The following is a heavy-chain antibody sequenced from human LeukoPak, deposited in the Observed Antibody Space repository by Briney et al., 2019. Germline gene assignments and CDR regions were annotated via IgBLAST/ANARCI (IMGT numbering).Heavy chain of an antibody. CDR2: INHSGST. Sequence: PSETLSLTCAVYGGSFSGYYWSWIRQPPGKGLEWIGEINHSGSTNYNPSLKSRVTISVDTSKNQFSLKLSSVTAADTAVYYCARGPTNGQAFDYWGQGTLVSVSS. V-gene: IGHV4-34*01. J-gene: IGHJ4*02. D-gene: IGHD2-8*01. CDR1: GGSFSGYY. CDR3: ARGPTNGQAFDY.